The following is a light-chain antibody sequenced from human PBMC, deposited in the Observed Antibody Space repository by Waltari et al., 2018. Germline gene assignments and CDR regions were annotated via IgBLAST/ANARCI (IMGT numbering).Light chain of an antibody. V-gene: IGKV1-39*01. J-gene: IGKJ2*01. Sequence: DIQMTQPPSFLSASVGDRVIITCRASQNIANYLNCYQQKPGPAPKLLIFAASKLQTGVPSRFSGSGSGRDFTLTISGLQVEDFAIFYCQQSSASPYTFGQGTKIEMK. CDR2: AAS. CDR3: QQSSASPYT. CDR1: QNIANY.